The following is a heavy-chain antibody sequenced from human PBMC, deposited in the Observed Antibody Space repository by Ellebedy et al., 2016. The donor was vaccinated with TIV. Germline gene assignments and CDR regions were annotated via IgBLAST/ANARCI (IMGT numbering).Heavy chain of an antibody. CDR3: AKGDSYYYYMDV. J-gene: IGHJ6*03. CDR2: ISDSGVTT. Sequence: GESLKISCAASGFTFSSYTMTWVRQAPGKGLGWVSGISDSGVTTYYADSAKGRFTISRDNSKNTLYLQMNSLRAEDTAVYYCAKGDSYYYYMDVWGKGTTVTVSS. V-gene: IGHV3-23*01. CDR1: GFTFSSYT.